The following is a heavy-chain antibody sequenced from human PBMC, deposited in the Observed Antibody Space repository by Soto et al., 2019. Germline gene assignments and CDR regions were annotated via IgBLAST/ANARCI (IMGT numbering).Heavy chain of an antibody. CDR1: GFTFSSYG. Sequence: VGSLRLSCAASGFTFSSYGMHWVRQAPGKGLEWVAVISYDGSNKYYADSVKGRFTISRDNSKNTLYLQMNSLRAEDTAVYYCATLPNYYGMDVCGQGTTVTVSS. CDR3: ATLPNYYGMDV. V-gene: IGHV3-30*03. CDR2: ISYDGSNK. J-gene: IGHJ6*02.